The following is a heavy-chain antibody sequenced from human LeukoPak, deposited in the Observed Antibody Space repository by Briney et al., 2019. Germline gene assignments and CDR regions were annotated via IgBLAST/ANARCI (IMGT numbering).Heavy chain of an antibody. D-gene: IGHD3-22*01. J-gene: IGHJ4*02. CDR1: GFTFSSYA. V-gene: IGHV3-30*04. CDR3: ARGTYYYDSSGYYSGGLAY. CDR2: ISNDGSDK. Sequence: PGGSLRLSCAASGFTFSSYAMHWVRQAPGKGLECVAVISNDGSDKYYPDSVKGRFTISRDNSENTLYLQVNSLRAEDTAVYYCARGTYYYDSSGYYSGGLAYWGQGALVTVSS.